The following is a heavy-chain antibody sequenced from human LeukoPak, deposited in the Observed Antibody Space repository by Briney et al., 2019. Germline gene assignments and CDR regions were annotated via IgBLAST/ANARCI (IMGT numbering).Heavy chain of an antibody. CDR1: GYTFTGYY. D-gene: IGHD2-2*01. J-gene: IGHJ4*02. CDR3: ARVMGRYCSSTSCYVDY. Sequence: ASVKVSCKASGYTFTGYYMHWARQAPGQGLEWMGWINPNSGATNYAQKFQGRVTMTRDTSISTAYMELTRLRSDDTAVYYCARVMGRYCSSTSCYVDYWGQGTLVTVSS. V-gene: IGHV1-2*02. CDR2: INPNSGAT.